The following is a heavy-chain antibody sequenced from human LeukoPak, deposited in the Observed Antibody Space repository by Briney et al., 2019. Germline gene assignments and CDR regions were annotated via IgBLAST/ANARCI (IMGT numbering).Heavy chain of an antibody. CDR3: ATSGRPQDSSGYYYYAY. CDR1: GFTFNTSA. J-gene: IGHJ4*02. Sequence: GGSLRLSCSASGFTFNTSAMSWVRQAPGKALEWVSSINPRSNFTDYAGSVRGRFTISRDNARNSLYLQMNSLRAEDTAVYYCATSGRPQDSSGYYYYAYWGQGTLVTVSS. CDR2: INPRSNFT. D-gene: IGHD3-22*01. V-gene: IGHV3-21*06.